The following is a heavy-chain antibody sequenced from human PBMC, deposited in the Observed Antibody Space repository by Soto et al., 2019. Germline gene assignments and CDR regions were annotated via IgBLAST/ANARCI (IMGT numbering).Heavy chain of an antibody. J-gene: IGHJ4*02. CDR3: ARIEVVVAATLDY. V-gene: IGHV3-30-3*01. CDR2: ISYDGSNK. CDR1: GFTFSSYA. D-gene: IGHD2-15*01. Sequence: QVQLVESGGGVVQPGRSLRLSCAASGFTFSSYAMHWVRQAPGKGLEWVAGISYDGSNKYYADSVKGRFTISRDNSKNKMYLQMNSLRAGDTAVYYCARIEVVVAATLDYWGQGTLVTVSS.